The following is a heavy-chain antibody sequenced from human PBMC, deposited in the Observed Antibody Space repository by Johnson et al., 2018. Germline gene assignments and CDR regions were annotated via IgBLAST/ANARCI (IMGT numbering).Heavy chain of an antibody. J-gene: IGHJ3*01. CDR2: IKGDGSTT. CDR3: TRDWRNGACDL. CDR1: GFPFSDHW. D-gene: IGHD1-1*01. V-gene: IGHV3-74*01. Sequence: VQLQESGGGLVKPGGSLRLSCVASGFPFSDHWTFWVRQPPGKGLEWVSRIKGDGSTTTYADSVRGRFTISRDNAKNTVYLQMNSLTVEDTAMYYCTRDWRNGACDLSGKGTMVTVSS.